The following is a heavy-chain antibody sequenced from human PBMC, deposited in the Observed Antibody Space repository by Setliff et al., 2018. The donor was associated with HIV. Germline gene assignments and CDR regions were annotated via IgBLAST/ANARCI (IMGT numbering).Heavy chain of an antibody. CDR3: TKGGAHDRRKFIDY. Sequence: GGSLRLSCAASGFTFSSYWMSWVRQAPGKGLEWVSSISSGGIIKKYSGSVKGRFTISRDNSNDTVYLQMSSLRAEDTAVYYCTKGGAHDRRKFIDYWGQGTPVTVSS. CDR1: GFTFSSYW. CDR2: ISSGGIIK. J-gene: IGHJ4*02. D-gene: IGHD3-16*01. V-gene: IGHV3-23*01.